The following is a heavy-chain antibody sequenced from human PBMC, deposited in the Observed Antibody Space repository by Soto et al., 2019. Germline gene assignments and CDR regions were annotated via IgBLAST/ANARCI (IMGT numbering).Heavy chain of an antibody. CDR3: ARDSLSPPFSFDI. D-gene: IGHD3-16*01. CDR2: ISYDGSNK. CDR1: GFTFSSYA. J-gene: IGHJ3*02. V-gene: IGHV3-30-3*01. Sequence: GGSLRLSCAASGFTFSSYAMHWVRQAPGKGLEWVAVISYDGSNKYYADSVKGRFTISRDNSKNTLYLQMNSLRAEDTAVYYCARDSLSPPFSFDIWGQGTMVTVSS.